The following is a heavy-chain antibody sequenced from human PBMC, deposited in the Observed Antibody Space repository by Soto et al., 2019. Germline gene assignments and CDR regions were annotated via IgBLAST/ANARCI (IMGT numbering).Heavy chain of an antibody. Sequence: QVQLVESGGGVVQPGRSLRLSCAASGFTFSSYAMHWVRQAPGKGLEWVAVTSFDETNEYYANSVKGRFTISRNNSKNTLYLQMNSLRVEDTAVYYCARELGETAIDGTWLYWGQGTLVTVSS. CDR3: ARELGETAIDGTWLY. J-gene: IGHJ4*02. CDR2: TSFDETNE. D-gene: IGHD3-10*01. CDR1: GFTFSSYA. V-gene: IGHV3-30-3*01.